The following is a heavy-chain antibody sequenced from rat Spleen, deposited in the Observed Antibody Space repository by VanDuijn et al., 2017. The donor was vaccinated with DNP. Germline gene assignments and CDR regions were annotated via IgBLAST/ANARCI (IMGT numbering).Heavy chain of an antibody. Sequence: EVLLVESDGGLVQPGRSLKLSCAGSGFTFSDYYMAWVRQAPAKGLEWVATLSYNGGTPYYRDSVKGRFTISRDNAQSTLYLQMDSLRSEDTATYYCARHRTIMPYYYAMDAWGQGVMVTVSS. CDR1: GFTFSDYY. CDR2: LSYNGGTP. D-gene: IGHD1-12*01. J-gene: IGHJ4*01. V-gene: IGHV5-7*01. CDR3: ARHRTIMPYYYAMDA.